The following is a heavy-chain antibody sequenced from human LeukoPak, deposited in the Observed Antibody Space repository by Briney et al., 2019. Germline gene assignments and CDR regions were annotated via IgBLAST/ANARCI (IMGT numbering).Heavy chain of an antibody. J-gene: IGHJ4*02. CDR2: ISYDGSNK. D-gene: IGHD3-10*01. CDR3: AKDSGSGSYYFDY. CDR1: GFTFSSYG. V-gene: IGHV3-30*18. Sequence: GGSLRLSCAASGFTFSSYGMHWVRQAPGKGLEWVAVISYDGSNKYYADSVKGRFTISRDNSKNTLYLQMNSLRAEDTAVYCCAKDSGSGSYYFDYWGQGTLVTVSS.